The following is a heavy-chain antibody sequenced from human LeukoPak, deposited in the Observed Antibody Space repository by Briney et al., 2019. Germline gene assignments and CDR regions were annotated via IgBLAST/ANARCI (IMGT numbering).Heavy chain of an antibody. Sequence: GASVKVSCKASGYTFTSYYMHWVRQAPGQGLEWMGIINPSGGSTNYAQKFQGRVTMTRDTSTSTVYMELSSLRSEDPAVYYCARDQAGAGGYWGQGTLVTVSS. V-gene: IGHV1-46*01. J-gene: IGHJ4*02. CDR2: INPSGGST. D-gene: IGHD1-26*01. CDR1: GYTFTSYY. CDR3: ARDQAGAGGY.